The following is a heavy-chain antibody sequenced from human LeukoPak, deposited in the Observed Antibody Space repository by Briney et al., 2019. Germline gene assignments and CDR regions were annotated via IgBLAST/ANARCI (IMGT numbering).Heavy chain of an antibody. CDR1: GYTFTGYY. J-gene: IGHJ4*02. V-gene: IGHV1-2*06. CDR3: ARAYNGYSSSSPKGY. D-gene: IGHD6-6*01. Sequence: GASVTVSCTASGYTFTGYYMHWVRQAPGQGLEWMGRINPNSGGTNYAQKFQGRVTMTRDTSISTAYMELSRLRSDDTAVYYCARAYNGYSSSSPKGYWGQGTLVTVSS. CDR2: INPNSGGT.